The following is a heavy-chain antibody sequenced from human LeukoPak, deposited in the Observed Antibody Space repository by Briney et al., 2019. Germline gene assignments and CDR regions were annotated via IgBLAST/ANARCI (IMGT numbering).Heavy chain of an antibody. V-gene: IGHV7-4-1*02. D-gene: IGHD1-20*01. J-gene: IGHJ5*02. CDR2: INTDSGNP. Sequence: ASVKVSCKASGYTFTSNALNWVRQSPGQGLEWMAWINTDSGNPTYAQGFTGRFVFSLDTSVSTAYLQINSLEAEDTAMYYCARGRNNWNQGILWGNWFDPWGQGTLVTVSS. CDR3: ARGRNNWNQGILWGNWFDP. CDR1: GYTFTSNA.